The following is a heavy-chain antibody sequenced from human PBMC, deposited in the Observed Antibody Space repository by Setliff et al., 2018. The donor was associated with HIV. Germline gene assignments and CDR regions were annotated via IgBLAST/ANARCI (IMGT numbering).Heavy chain of an antibody. CDR2: IYYSGGT. V-gene: IGHV4-39*07. CDR1: GGSVNSKTNY. D-gene: IGHD3-10*02. CDR3: ARGPMSDYFYYYYMDV. J-gene: IGHJ6*03. Sequence: PSETLSLTCTVSGGSVNSKTNYWGWLRQPPGKGLEWIGYIYYSGGTYYNPSLKSRLTISVDTSKNQFSLKLSSVTAADTAVYFCARGPMSDYFYYYYMDVWGKGTTVTVSS.